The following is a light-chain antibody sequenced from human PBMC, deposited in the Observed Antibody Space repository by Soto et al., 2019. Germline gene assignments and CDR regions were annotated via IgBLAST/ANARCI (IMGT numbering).Light chain of an antibody. CDR3: QQYNNWPPYT. V-gene: IGKV3-15*01. J-gene: IGKJ2*01. CDR1: HSVGGN. CDR2: DAS. Sequence: EIVMTQSPATLSVSPGERVTLSCRATHSVGGNLAWYQQTPGQAPRLLIYDASTRATGIPARFSGSGSGTEFTLTIRSLQSEDFAVYFCQQYNNWPPYTFGQGTKLEIK.